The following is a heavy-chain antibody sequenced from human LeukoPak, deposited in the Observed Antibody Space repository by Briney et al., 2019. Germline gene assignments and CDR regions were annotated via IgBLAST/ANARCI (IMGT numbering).Heavy chain of an antibody. V-gene: IGHV1-18*01. Sequence: ASVKVSYKASGYTFTSYGISWVRRAPGQGLEWKGWISAYNGNTNYAQKLQGRVIMTTDTSTSTAYMELRSLRSDDTAVYYCAREGVVVQRVYNWFDPWGQGTLVTVSS. CDR2: ISAYNGNT. CDR3: AREGVVVQRVYNWFDP. J-gene: IGHJ5*02. D-gene: IGHD3-22*01. CDR1: GYTFTSYG.